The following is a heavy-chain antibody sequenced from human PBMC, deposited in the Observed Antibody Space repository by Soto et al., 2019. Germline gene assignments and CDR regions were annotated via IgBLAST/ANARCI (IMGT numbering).Heavy chain of an antibody. CDR3: ARVPRGYSYGTYYFDY. J-gene: IGHJ4*02. D-gene: IGHD5-18*01. V-gene: IGHV3-33*01. CDR1: GFTFSSYG. Sequence: GGSLRLSCAASGFTFSSYGMHWVRQAPGKGLEWVAVIWYDGSNKYYADSVKGRFTISRDNSKNTLYLQMNSLRAEDTAVYYCARVPRGYSYGTYYFDYWGQGTLVTVSS. CDR2: IWYDGSNK.